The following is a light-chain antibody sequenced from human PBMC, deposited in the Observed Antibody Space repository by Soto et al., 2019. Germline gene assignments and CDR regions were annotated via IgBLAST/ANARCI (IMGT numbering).Light chain of an antibody. CDR3: QQYTNWPPWT. J-gene: IGKJ1*01. CDR1: QGISTN. V-gene: IGKV3-15*01. CDR2: GAS. Sequence: EIVMTQSPATLSVSPGERATLSCRASQGISTNLAWSQQKPGQAPRRHIYGASTRATGVPARFSGSGSGTEFTLTISRLQSDDGAVYYCQQYTNWPPWTFGQGTKV.